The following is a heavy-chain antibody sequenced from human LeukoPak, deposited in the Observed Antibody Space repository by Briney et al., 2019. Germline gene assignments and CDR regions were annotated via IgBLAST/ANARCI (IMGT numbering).Heavy chain of an antibody. Sequence: ASVKVSCKASGYTFTSYDINWVRQATGQGLEWMGWMNPNSGNTGYAQKFQGRVTMTRNTSISTAYMELSSLRSEDTAVYYCARGVGYFDWLPFVRGYGMDVWGQGTTVTVSS. D-gene: IGHD3-9*01. CDR1: GYTFTSYD. CDR3: ARGVGYFDWLPFVRGYGMDV. CDR2: MNPNSGNT. V-gene: IGHV1-8*01. J-gene: IGHJ6*02.